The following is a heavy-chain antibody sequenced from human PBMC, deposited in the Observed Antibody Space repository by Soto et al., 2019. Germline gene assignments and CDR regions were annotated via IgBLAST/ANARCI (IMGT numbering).Heavy chain of an antibody. J-gene: IGHJ4*02. CDR3: ARWERPFDY. CDR2: ISYDGSNK. V-gene: IGHV3-30-3*01. D-gene: IGHD1-26*01. Sequence: QVQLVESGGGVVQPGRSLRLSCAASGFTFSSYAMHWVRQAPGKGLEWVAVISYDGSNKYYADSVKGRFTISRDNSKNTLYLQMNSLRAEDTAVYYCARWERPFDYWGQGTLVTVSS. CDR1: GFTFSSYA.